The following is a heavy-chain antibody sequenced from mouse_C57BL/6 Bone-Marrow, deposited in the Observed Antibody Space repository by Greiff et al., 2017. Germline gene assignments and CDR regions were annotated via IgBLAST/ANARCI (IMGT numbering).Heavy chain of an antibody. D-gene: IGHD1-1*01. CDR3: TTPAFTTVVATYWYFDV. Sequence: VQLQQSGAELVRPGASVKLSCTASGFNIKDDYMHWVKQRPEQGLEWIGWIDPENGDTEYASKFQGKATITADTSSNTAYLQLSSLTSEDTAVYYCTTPAFTTVVATYWYFDVWGTGTTVTVSS. J-gene: IGHJ1*03. V-gene: IGHV14-4*01. CDR2: IDPENGDT. CDR1: GFNIKDDY.